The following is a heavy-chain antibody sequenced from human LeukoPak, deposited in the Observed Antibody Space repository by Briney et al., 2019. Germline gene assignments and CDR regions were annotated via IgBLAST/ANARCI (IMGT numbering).Heavy chain of an antibody. CDR2: ISSSSSYI. J-gene: IGHJ4*02. CDR1: GFTFSSYS. V-gene: IGHV3-21*04. CDR3: AKDLLKGIVVVPAAIDLGLYLDY. D-gene: IGHD2-2*02. Sequence: GGSLRLSCAASGFTFSSYSMNWVRQAPGKGLEWVSSISSSSSYIYYADSVKGRFTISRDNSKNTLYLQMNSLRAEDTAVYYCAKDLLKGIVVVPAAIDLGLYLDYWGQGTLVTVSS.